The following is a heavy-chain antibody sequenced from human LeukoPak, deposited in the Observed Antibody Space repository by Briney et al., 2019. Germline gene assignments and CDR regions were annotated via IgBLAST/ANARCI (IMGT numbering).Heavy chain of an antibody. CDR2: INPNSGGT. CDR1: GGTFSSYA. J-gene: IGHJ5*02. CDR3: ARGYCSGGTCYLVENWLDP. D-gene: IGHD2-15*01. V-gene: IGHV1-2*06. Sequence: ASVKVSCKASGGTFSSYAISWVRQAPGQGLEWMGRINPNSGGTDYAQNFQGRVTMTRDTSISTAYMELSRLRSDDTAVYYCARGYCSGGTCYLVENWLDPWGQGTLVTVSS.